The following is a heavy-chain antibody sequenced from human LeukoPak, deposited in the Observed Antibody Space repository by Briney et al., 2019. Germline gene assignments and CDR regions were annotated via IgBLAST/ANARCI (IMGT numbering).Heavy chain of an antibody. CDR1: GGSVSSSSYY. CDR2: ISGSGGST. CDR3: AKDWAVAAAAIFDP. Sequence: ETLSLTCTVSGGSVSSSSYYWGWIRQPPGKGLEWVSAISGSGGSTYYADSVKGRFTISRDNSKNTLYLQMNSLRAEDTAVYYCAKDWAVAAAAIFDPWGQGTLVTVSS. D-gene: IGHD6-13*01. J-gene: IGHJ5*02. V-gene: IGHV3-23*01.